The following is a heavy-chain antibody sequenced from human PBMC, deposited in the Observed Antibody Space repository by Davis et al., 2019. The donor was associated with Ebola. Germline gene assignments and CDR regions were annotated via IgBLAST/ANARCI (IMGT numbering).Heavy chain of an antibody. D-gene: IGHD2-21*02. V-gene: IGHV4-39*07. CDR1: NGSISSSTSY. J-gene: IGHJ3*01. CDR2: VYYSGST. CDR3: ARNTTVTAFRSLPYGGGAFDV. Sequence: PSETLSLTCTVSNGSISSSTSYWGWIRQPPGKGLEWIGSVYYSGSTHYNPSLKSRVTISVDRSNNQFSLKLNSVTAADTAMYYCARNTTVTAFRSLPYGGGAFDVWGHGTMVSVSS.